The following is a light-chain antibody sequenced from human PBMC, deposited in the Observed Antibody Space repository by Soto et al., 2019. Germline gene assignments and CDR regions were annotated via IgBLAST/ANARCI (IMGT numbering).Light chain of an antibody. J-gene: IGLJ3*02. CDR3: TSYTPSSRL. Sequence: QSVLTQPASVSGSPGQSITISCTGTSSDVGAYNYVSWFQQHPGKAPTLIISEVSNRPSGVSNRFSGSKSGNAASLTISGLQDDDEAHYYCTSYTPSSRLFGGGTKVTVL. CDR1: SSDVGAYNY. V-gene: IGLV2-14*01. CDR2: EVS.